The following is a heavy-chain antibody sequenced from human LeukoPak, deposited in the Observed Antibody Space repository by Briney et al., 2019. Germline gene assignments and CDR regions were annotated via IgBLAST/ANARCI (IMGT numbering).Heavy chain of an antibody. J-gene: IGHJ4*02. CDR3: AHRSADYGGNSGYYFDY. V-gene: IGHV2-5*02. D-gene: IGHD4-23*01. CDR1: GFSLSTSGVG. CDR2: IYWDDDK. Sequence: SGPTLVNPTQTLTLTCTFSGFSLSTSGVGVGWIRQPPGKALEWLAIIYWDDDKRYRPSLKTRLTITKDTSKNQVVLTMTNMDPVDTATYYCAHRSADYGGNSGYYFDYWGQGTLVTVSS.